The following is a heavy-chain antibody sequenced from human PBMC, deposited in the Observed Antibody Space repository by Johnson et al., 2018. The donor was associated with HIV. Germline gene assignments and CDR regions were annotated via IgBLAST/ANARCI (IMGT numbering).Heavy chain of an antibody. J-gene: IGHJ3*02. CDR2: IKQDGSEK. D-gene: IGHD3-10*01. Sequence: LVESGGGLVQPGGSLRLSCAASGFTFSSYWMSWVRQAPGKGLEWVANIKQDGSEKYYVDSVKGRFTISRDNAKNFLYQQMNSLRAEDTAVYYCARDHYGRINDAFDIWGQGTMVTVSS. V-gene: IGHV3-7*01. CDR1: GFTFSSYW. CDR3: ARDHYGRINDAFDI.